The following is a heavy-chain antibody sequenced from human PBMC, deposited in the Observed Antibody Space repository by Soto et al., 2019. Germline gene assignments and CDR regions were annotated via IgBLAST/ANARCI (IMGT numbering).Heavy chain of an antibody. V-gene: IGHV1-69*13. CDR3: ARERSVGYCSTTTCPRPFYYFGMGV. CDR2: IIPISGTA. CDR1: EGPFRRYP. J-gene: IGHJ6*02. Sequence: SVRVSCKASEGPFRRYPISWVGQAPGQGLEWMGAIIPISGTADYAPKFQGRVTITADESTSTGYMELRSLTSEDTAVYYCARERSVGYCSTTTCPRPFYYFGMGVWGQGTTVTVSS. D-gene: IGHD2-2*01.